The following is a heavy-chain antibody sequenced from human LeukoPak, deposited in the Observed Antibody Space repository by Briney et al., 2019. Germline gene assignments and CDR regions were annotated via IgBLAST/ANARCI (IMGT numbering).Heavy chain of an antibody. V-gene: IGHV3-7*01. D-gene: IGHD6-13*01. CDR1: GFTFSSYW. CDR2: IKQDGSEK. CDR3: ARVCVSLLALEQQLVHHNWFDP. J-gene: IGHJ5*02. Sequence: GGSLRLSCAASGFTFSSYWMSWVRQAPGKGLEWVANIKQDGSEKYYVDSVKGRFTISRDNAKNSLYLQMNSLRAEDTAVYYCARVCVSLLALEQQLVHHNWFDPWGQGTLVTVSS.